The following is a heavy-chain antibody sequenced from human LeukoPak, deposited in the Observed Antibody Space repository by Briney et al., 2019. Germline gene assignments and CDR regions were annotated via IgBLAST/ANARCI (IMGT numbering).Heavy chain of an antibody. J-gene: IGHJ6*02. CDR3: ARDGPGYDILTGYSGSYYYGMDV. D-gene: IGHD3-9*01. CDR2: ISYDGSNK. Sequence: PGRSLRLSCAASGFTFSSYAMHWVRQAPGKGLEWVAVISYDGSNKYYADSVKGRFTISRDNSENTLYLQMNSLRAEDTAVYYCARDGPGYDILTGYSGSYYYGMDVWGQGTTVTVSS. V-gene: IGHV3-30-3*01. CDR1: GFTFSSYA.